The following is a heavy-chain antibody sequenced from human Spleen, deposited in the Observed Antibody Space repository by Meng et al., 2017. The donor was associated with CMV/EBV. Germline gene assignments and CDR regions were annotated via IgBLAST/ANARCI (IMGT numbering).Heavy chain of an antibody. J-gene: IGHJ4*02. Sequence: SVKVSCKASGGTFSSYAISWVRQAPGQGLERMGGIIPIFGTANYAQKFQGRVTITTDESTSTAYMELSSLRSEDTAVYYCATTYYDFWSGYYVSGLAFDYWGQGTLVTVSS. CDR3: ATTYYDFWSGYYVSGLAFDY. D-gene: IGHD3-3*01. CDR1: GGTFSSYA. CDR2: IIPIFGTA. V-gene: IGHV1-69*05.